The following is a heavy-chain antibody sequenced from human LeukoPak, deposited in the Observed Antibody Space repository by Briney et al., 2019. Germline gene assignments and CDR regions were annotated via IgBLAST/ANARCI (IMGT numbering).Heavy chain of an antibody. Sequence: GGSLRLSCAASGFTFSSYGMHWVRQAPGKGLEWVAVISYDGSNKYYADSVKGRFTISRDNSKNTLYLQMNSLRAEDTAVYYCAKDRYRYFDYGGQGTLVTVSS. CDR3: AKDRYRYFDY. CDR1: GFTFSSYG. V-gene: IGHV3-30*18. D-gene: IGHD1-14*01. CDR2: ISYDGSNK. J-gene: IGHJ4*02.